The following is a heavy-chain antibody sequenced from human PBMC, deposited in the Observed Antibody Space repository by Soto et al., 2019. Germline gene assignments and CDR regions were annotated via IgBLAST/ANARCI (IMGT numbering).Heavy chain of an antibody. D-gene: IGHD5-12*01. CDR2: FVPIVDTA. CDR1: GGTFSSYA. CDR3: VGVVAFPGYPDY. V-gene: IGHV1-69*12. Sequence: QVQLVQSGAEVRQPASSVKVSCKTSGGTFSSYAISWVRQAPGQGLEWMGGFVPIVDTATYAQKFEGRVTITAVESTCSAIMELLRLRSDDSPLYYCVGVVAFPGYPDYWSQGTLVTVS. J-gene: IGHJ4*02.